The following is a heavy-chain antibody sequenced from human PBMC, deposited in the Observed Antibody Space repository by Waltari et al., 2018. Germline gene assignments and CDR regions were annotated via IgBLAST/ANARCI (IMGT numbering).Heavy chain of an antibody. Sequence: EMQQLESVGGLVQPGGSLTLPFATSGFTFNNYAMNWVRQAPGKGLEWVSAIRAGGATTYYADSMKGRFTISRDNSKNTLYLQMNSLRAEDTAVYYCARVLRMGDLPHLSWGQGTLVTVSS. D-gene: IGHD3-16*01. V-gene: IGHV3-23*01. CDR1: GFTFNNYA. CDR3: ARVLRMGDLPHLS. CDR2: IRAGGATT. J-gene: IGHJ5*02.